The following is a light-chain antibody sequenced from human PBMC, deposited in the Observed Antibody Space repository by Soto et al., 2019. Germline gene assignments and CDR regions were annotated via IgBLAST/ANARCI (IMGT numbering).Light chain of an antibody. CDR1: QSISNS. CDR2: AAS. J-gene: IGKJ5*01. CDR3: QQSHSTPIT. V-gene: IGKV1-39*01. Sequence: DIQMTQSPSSLSASVGDRVTITCRASQSISNSLNWYQHKPGKAPNLLIYAASTLQSGVPSRFSGNGSGTDFSLTISSLQPEDFATYYCQQSHSTPITFGQGTRLEIK.